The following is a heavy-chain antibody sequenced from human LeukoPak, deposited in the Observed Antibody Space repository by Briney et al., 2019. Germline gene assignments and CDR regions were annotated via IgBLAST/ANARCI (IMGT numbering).Heavy chain of an antibody. D-gene: IGHD3-3*01. Sequence: GGSLRLSCAASGITFRSYAMSWVRQAPGKGLEWVASIKQDGSQKSYVDSVKGRFTISRDNAKNSLSLQMDSLRGEDTAVYYCARARDDYDLGHFDSWGQGTLVTV. CDR3: ARARDDYDLGHFDS. J-gene: IGHJ5*01. CDR2: IKQDGSQK. CDR1: GITFRSYA. V-gene: IGHV3-7*01.